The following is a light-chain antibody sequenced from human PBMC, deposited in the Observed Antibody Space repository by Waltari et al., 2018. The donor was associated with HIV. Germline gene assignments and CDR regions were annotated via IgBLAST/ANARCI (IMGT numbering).Light chain of an antibody. CDR3: QQYNTFPFT. J-gene: IGKJ3*01. CDR2: AAS. V-gene: IGKV1D-16*01. Sequence: QMIQSPSSLSASVGDRINITCRASLGVSNWVAWYQQEPGKAPRSLIYAASSLQNNVPSRFSGSGSGTVFTLTIASLQPEDFATYYCQQYNTFPFTFGPGTKVDI. CDR1: LGVSNW.